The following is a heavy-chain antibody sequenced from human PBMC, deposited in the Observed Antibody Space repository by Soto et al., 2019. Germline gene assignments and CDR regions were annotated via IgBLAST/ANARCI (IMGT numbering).Heavy chain of an antibody. CDR2: IYYSGST. CDR3: ARQGTVIVVSFDY. J-gene: IGHJ4*02. Sequence: QLQLQESGPGLVKPSETLSLTCTVSGGSISSSSYYWGWIRQPPGKGLEWIGSIYYSGSTYYNPSLKSRVTISVDTSKNQFSLKLSSVTAAYTAVYYCARQGTVIVVSFDYWGQGTLVTVSS. D-gene: IGHD4-17*01. V-gene: IGHV4-39*01. CDR1: GGSISSSSYY.